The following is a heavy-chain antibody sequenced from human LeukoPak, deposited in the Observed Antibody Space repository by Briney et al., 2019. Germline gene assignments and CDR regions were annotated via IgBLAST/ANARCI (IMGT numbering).Heavy chain of an antibody. Sequence: GGSLRLSCAASGFTFSDYYMSWIRQAPGKGLEWVSYISSSGSTIYYADSVKGRFTISRDNAKNSLYLQMNSLRAEDTAVYYCTRTPPRYYYDSSGYYFDWYFDLWSRGTLVTVSS. V-gene: IGHV3-11*04. CDR1: GFTFSDYY. J-gene: IGHJ2*01. CDR2: ISSSGSTI. CDR3: TRTPPRYYYDSSGYYFDWYFDL. D-gene: IGHD3-22*01.